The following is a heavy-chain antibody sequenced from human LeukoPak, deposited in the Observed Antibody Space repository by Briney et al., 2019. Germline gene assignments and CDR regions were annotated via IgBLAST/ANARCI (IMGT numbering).Heavy chain of an antibody. CDR3: ARSALYYYGSGSHDY. Sequence: SETLSLTCAVYGGSFSGYYWSWIRQPPGKGLEWIGEINHSGSTNYNPSLKSRVTISVDTSKNQFSLKLSSVTAADTAVYYCARSALYYYGSGSHDYWGQGTLVTVSS. V-gene: IGHV4-34*01. J-gene: IGHJ4*02. D-gene: IGHD3-10*01. CDR2: INHSGST. CDR1: GGSFSGYY.